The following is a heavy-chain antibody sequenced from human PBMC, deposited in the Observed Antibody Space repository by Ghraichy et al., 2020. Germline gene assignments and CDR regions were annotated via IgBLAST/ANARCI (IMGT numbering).Heavy chain of an antibody. J-gene: IGHJ6*02. CDR2: IYYSGST. V-gene: IGHV4-59*01. CDR3: ARDVVPSATKYGLDV. CDR1: GGSISSYY. D-gene: IGHD2-2*01. Sequence: SQTLSLTCTVSGGSISSYYWNWIRQPPGKGLEWIGYIYYSGSTNYNSSLKSRVTISVDPSKNQFSLKRSSVTAADTAVYYCARDVVPSATKYGLDVWGQGTTVTGS.